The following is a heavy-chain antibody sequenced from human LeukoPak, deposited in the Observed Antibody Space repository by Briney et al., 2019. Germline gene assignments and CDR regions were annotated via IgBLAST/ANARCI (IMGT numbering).Heavy chain of an antibody. J-gene: IGHJ3*01. CDR1: GGSISSYH. CDR2: IYYSGST. CDR3: ATARLGSGLEGAFDL. V-gene: IGHV4-59*01. Sequence: SETLSLTCTVSGGSISSYHWSWIRQPPGKGLEWIGYIYYSGSTNYNPSLKSRVTISVDTSKKHFSLELSSVTAADTAVYYCATARLGSGLEGAFDLWGQGTMVTVSS. D-gene: IGHD6-25*01.